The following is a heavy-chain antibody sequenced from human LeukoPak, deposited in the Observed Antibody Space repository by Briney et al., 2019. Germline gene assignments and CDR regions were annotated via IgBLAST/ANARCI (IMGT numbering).Heavy chain of an antibody. CDR3: TTSTLFSGSYPDDY. Sequence: GGSLRLSCAASGFTFSNAWMSWVRQAPGKGLEWIGRIKSKAHGGTTDYAAPVKGRFTISRDDSKNTLYLQMNSLKTEDTAVYYCTTSTLFSGSYPDDYWGQGTLVTVSS. CDR1: GFTFSNAW. V-gene: IGHV3-15*01. D-gene: IGHD1-26*01. J-gene: IGHJ4*02. CDR2: IKSKAHGGTT.